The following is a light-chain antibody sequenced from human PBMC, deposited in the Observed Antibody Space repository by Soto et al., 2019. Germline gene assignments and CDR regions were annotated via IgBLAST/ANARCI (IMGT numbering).Light chain of an antibody. CDR3: QQYNDNST. CDR1: QSISSW. J-gene: IGKJ1*01. V-gene: IGKV1-5*03. Sequence: DIQMTQSPSTLSASVGDRVTITCRARQSISSWLAWYQQKPGTAPKLLIYKASTLQSGVPTRFSGSGSGTEFTLTISSLKPDDSATYYCQQYNDNSTFGQGTKVEIK. CDR2: KAS.